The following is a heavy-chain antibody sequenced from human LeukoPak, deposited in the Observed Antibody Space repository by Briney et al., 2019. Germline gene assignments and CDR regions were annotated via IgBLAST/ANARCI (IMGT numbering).Heavy chain of an antibody. Sequence: SETLSLTCSVSGGSINNYFWSWIRQPPGKGLEWIGYIYYSGRTNYSPSLKSRVTISVDTSKNQFSLKLSSVTAADTAVYYCGKERHGRNYSYGMASWGQGTTLSVSS. CDR2: IYYSGRT. V-gene: IGHV4-59*12. J-gene: IGHJ6*02. CDR3: GKERHGRNYSYGMAS. D-gene: IGHD1-14*01. CDR1: GGSINNYF.